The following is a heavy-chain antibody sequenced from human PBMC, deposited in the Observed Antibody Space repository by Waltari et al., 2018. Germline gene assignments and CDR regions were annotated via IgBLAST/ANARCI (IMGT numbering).Heavy chain of an antibody. J-gene: IGHJ2*01. CDR1: GYTLTELS. CDR3: ASLVGATLWSPRYFDL. Sequence: QVQLVQSGAEVKKPGASVKVSCKVSGYTLTELSMHWVRQAPGKGLEWMGGFDPEDGETIYAQKFQGRVTMTEDTSTDTAYMELSSLRSEDTAVYYCASLVGATLWSPRYFDLWGRGTLVTVSS. D-gene: IGHD1-26*01. CDR2: FDPEDGET. V-gene: IGHV1-24*01.